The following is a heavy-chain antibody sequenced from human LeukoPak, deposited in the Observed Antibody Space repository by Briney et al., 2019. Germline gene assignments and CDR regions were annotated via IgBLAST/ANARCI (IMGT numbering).Heavy chain of an antibody. Sequence: PSETLSLTCNVSGVSMSDHYWSWIRQPPGKGLEWIGYIYYSGSTNYNPSLKSRVTISVHTSKNQFSLKLSSVTAADTAVYYCARAVRYGGWYDYWGQGTLVTVSS. CDR3: ARAVRYGGWYDY. CDR1: GVSMSDHY. D-gene: IGHD6-19*01. V-gene: IGHV4-59*11. J-gene: IGHJ4*02. CDR2: IYYSGST.